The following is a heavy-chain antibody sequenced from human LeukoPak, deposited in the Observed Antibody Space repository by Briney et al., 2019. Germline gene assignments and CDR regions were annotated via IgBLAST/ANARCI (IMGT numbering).Heavy chain of an antibody. Sequence: PGGSLRLSCAASGFTFTSYAMNWVRQAPGKGLEWVSGISGSGGSTYYADSVKGRFSISRDNSKNTLYLQLSSLRAEDTAVYYCARDRWGAMVVNWGQGTLVTVSS. CDR2: ISGSGGST. V-gene: IGHV3-23*01. J-gene: IGHJ4*02. CDR1: GFTFTSYA. CDR3: ARDRWGAMVVN. D-gene: IGHD5-18*01.